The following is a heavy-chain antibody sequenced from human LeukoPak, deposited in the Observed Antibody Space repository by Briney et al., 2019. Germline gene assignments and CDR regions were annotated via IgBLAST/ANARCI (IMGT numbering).Heavy chain of an antibody. CDR3: AKSQSMLSLGGPFDS. CDR2: ISGRGGAT. CDR1: GFIFSCYG. Sequence: AGSLRLSCAASGFIFSCYGMSWVRQAPGKGLKWVSGISGRGGATYSADSVKGRLTISRDNSKNTLYLHMNSLRAEDTAIYYCAKSQSMLSLGGPFDSWGQGTLVTVSS. V-gene: IGHV3-23*01. J-gene: IGHJ4*02. D-gene: IGHD3-16*01.